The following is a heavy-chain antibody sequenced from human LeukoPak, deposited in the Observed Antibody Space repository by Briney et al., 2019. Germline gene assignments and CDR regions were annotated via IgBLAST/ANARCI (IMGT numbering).Heavy chain of an antibody. CDR2: IIPILGIA. CDR3: ARRRDTNYYGSGSYNY. Sequence: ASVKVSCKASGGTFSSYAISWVRQAPGQGLEWMGRIIPILGIANYAQKFQGRVTITADKSTSTAYMELSSLRSEDTAVYYCARRRDTNYYGSGSYNYWGQGTLVTVSS. V-gene: IGHV1-69*04. CDR1: GGTFSSYA. J-gene: IGHJ4*02. D-gene: IGHD3-10*01.